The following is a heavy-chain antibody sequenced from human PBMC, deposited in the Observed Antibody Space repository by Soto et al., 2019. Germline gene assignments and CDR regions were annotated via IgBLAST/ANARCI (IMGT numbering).Heavy chain of an antibody. Sequence: QEQLVQSGAEVKKPGSSVTVSCKASGGNLSNYAIDWVRQAPGQGLEWMGGIIPIASTTNYAQKFQGRVTFTADESTNTLSMELSKLRSEDTAMYYCARASRGDMVEVPSHSTEYFHHWGQGTLVTVSS. CDR3: ARASRGDMVEVPSHSTEYFHH. J-gene: IGHJ1*01. CDR2: IIPIASTT. CDR1: GGNLSNYA. D-gene: IGHD2-2*01. V-gene: IGHV1-69*01.